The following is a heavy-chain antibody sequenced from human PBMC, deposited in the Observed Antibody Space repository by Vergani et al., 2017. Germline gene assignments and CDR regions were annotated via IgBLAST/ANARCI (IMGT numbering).Heavy chain of an antibody. CDR3: ARDREYCTNGVCQMRWFDS. D-gene: IGHD2-8*01. V-gene: IGHV4-31*03. CDR2: IYYSGST. J-gene: IGHJ5*01. CDR1: GGSISSGGYY. Sequence: QVQLQESGPGLVKPSQTLSLTCTVSGGSISSGGYYWSWIRQHPGKGLEWIGYIYYSGSTYYNPSLKSRVTISVDTSKNQFSLKLSSVTAADTAVYYCARDREYCTNGVCQMRWFDSWGQGTLVTVSS.